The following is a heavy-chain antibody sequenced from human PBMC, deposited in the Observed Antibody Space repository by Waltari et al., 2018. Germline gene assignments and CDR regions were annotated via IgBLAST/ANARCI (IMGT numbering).Heavy chain of an antibody. V-gene: IGHV4-34*01. D-gene: IGHD4-17*01. Sequence: QVQLQQWGAGLLKPPWTLSLTCAVYSGSFRAYSWRWVRRPPGKGLEWIGEINPSGVTNYNPSLKSRVTISVDTSKNQFSLRLSSVTAADTAVYYCVRAFMVTTFSALRYHDYYGMDVWGQGTAVTVSS. CDR3: VRAFMVTTFSALRYHDYYGMDV. J-gene: IGHJ6*02. CDR1: SGSFRAYS. CDR2: INPSGVT.